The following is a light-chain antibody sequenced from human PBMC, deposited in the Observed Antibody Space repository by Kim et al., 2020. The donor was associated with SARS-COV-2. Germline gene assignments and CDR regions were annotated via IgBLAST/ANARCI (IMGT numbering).Light chain of an antibody. CDR3: CSYAGRSWV. Sequence: QSALTQPRSVSGSPGPSVTISCTGSSSDVGGYNYVSWYQQYPGKAPKFMIYDVSKRPSGVPDRFSGSKSGNTASLTISGLQAEDEADYYCCSYAGRSWVFGGGTQLTVL. CDR2: DVS. CDR1: SSDVGGYNY. V-gene: IGLV2-11*01. J-gene: IGLJ3*02.